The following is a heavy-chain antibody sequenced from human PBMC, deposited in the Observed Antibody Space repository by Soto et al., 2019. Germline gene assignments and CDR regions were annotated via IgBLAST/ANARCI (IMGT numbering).Heavy chain of an antibody. D-gene: IGHD4-4*01. J-gene: IGHJ6*03. Sequence: ASVKVSCKASGGTFSSYTISWVRQAPGQGLEWMGRIIPILGIANYAQKFQGRVTITADKSTRTAYMELSSLRSEDTAVYYWARDRVGSNYFQDYYYYYYMDVWGKGTTVTVSS. CDR2: IIPILGIA. CDR3: ARDRVGSNYFQDYYYYYYMDV. V-gene: IGHV1-69*04. CDR1: GGTFSSYT.